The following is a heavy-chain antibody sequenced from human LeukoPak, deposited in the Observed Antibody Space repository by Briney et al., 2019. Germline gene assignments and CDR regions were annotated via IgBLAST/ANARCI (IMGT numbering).Heavy chain of an antibody. V-gene: IGHV3-21*01. CDR3: ARALSYSYGSVDF. CDR2: ISSGSKYI. Sequence: GGSLRLSCAASVFTFSSYSMNWVRQAPGKGLEWASSISSGSKYIYNADSVKGRFTISRDNAKNSLYLQMNSLRAEDTAVYYCARALSYSYGSVDFWGQGTLVIVSS. CDR1: VFTFSSYS. J-gene: IGHJ4*02. D-gene: IGHD5-18*01.